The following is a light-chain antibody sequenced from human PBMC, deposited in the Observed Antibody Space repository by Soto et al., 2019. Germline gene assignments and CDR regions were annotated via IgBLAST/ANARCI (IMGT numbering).Light chain of an antibody. CDR2: DAS. Sequence: EIVLTQSPATLSLSPGERATLSCRASQSVSSFLAWYQQKPGQAPRLLIYDASNRATGIPARFSGGGSGTDFTLTISSLEPEDFAVYYCQQRSNWPRTFGQGTTLEIK. V-gene: IGKV3-11*01. CDR1: QSVSSF. J-gene: IGKJ2*01. CDR3: QQRSNWPRT.